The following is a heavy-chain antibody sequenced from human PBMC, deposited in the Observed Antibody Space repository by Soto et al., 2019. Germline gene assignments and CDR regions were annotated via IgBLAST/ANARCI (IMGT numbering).Heavy chain of an antibody. V-gene: IGHV1-8*01. D-gene: IGHD3-10*01. CDR2: MNPNTGET. CDR3: ARQGSQYGSGNYLH. CDR1: GYTITSYN. J-gene: IGHJ1*01. Sequence: GASVKVSCKASGYTITSYNINWVRQAPGQGLEWMGWMNPNTGETGSAEKFEGRVSMTRDISEATAYMELSSLTSDDTGVYYCARQGSQYGSGNYLHWG.